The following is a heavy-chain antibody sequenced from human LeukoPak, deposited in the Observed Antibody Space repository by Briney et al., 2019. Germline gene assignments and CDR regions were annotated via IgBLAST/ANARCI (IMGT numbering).Heavy chain of an antibody. V-gene: IGHV4-59*01. CDR1: GGSISSYY. CDR2: IYYSGSN. Sequence: PSETLSLTFTVSGGSISSYYWSWIRQPPGKGLEWIGYIYYSGSNNYNPSLKSRVTISVDTSKNQFSLKLSSVTAADTAVYYCARDREGSSGWSYYYYGMDVWGQGTTVTVSS. CDR3: ARDREGSSGWSYYYYGMDV. J-gene: IGHJ6*02. D-gene: IGHD6-19*01.